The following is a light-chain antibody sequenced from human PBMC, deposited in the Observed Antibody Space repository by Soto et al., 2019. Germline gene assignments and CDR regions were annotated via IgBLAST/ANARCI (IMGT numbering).Light chain of an antibody. CDR2: KAS. CDR3: QLYNSCSWT. V-gene: IGKV1-5*03. Sequence: IQLTQSVSTLSAYVGDRVTIICLASQTISSWLAWYQQKGGQAPKLLISKASILDSGVPSRFSGSGSGTEFNLTISSLQPEDFATYYCQLYNSCSWTFGQGTKVDI. J-gene: IGKJ1*01. CDR1: QTISSW.